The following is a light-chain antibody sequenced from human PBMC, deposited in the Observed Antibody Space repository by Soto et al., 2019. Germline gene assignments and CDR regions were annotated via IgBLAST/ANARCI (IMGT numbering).Light chain of an antibody. V-gene: IGKV3-11*01. J-gene: IGKJ4*01. Sequence: EIVLTQSPATLSLSPGERATLSCRASQSVSSYLAWYQQKPGQAPRLLIYDASNRATGIPARLSGSGSGTDFTLTISSLEPEDFAVYYCQQRSNWPPGALTFGGGTKVEIK. CDR3: QQRSNWPPGALT. CDR2: DAS. CDR1: QSVSSY.